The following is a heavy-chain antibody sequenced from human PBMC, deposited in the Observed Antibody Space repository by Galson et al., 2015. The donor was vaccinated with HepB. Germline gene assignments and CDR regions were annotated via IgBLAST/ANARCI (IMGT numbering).Heavy chain of an antibody. CDR1: GGTFSSYA. J-gene: IGHJ5*02. CDR3: ARVSCSSTSCYGTKAYNWFDP. V-gene: IGHV1-69*13. D-gene: IGHD2-2*01. Sequence: SVKVSCKASGGTFSSYAISWVRQAPGQGLEWMGGIIPIFGTANYAQKFQGRVTITADESTSTAYMELSSLRSEDTAVYYCARVSCSSTSCYGTKAYNWFDPWGQGTLVTVSS. CDR2: IIPIFGTA.